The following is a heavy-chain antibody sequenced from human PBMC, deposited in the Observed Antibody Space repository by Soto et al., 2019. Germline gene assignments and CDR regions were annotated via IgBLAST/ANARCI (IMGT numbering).Heavy chain of an antibody. V-gene: IGHV3-21*01. CDR2: ISSSSSYI. D-gene: IGHD5-18*01. J-gene: IGHJ4*02. Sequence: XGSLRLSCAAAGVTFSSYSMNWVRQAPGKGLEWVSSISSSSSYIYYADSVKGRFTISRDNAKNSLYLQMNSLRAEDTAVYYCASSPYTAMVPPDYWGQGTLVTVSS. CDR1: GVTFSSYS. CDR3: ASSPYTAMVPPDY.